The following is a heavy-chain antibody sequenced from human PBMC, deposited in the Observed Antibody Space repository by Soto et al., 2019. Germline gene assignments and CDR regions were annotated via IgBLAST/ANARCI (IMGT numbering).Heavy chain of an antibody. Sequence: GGSLRLSCAASGFTFSSYGMHWVRQAPGKGLEWVAVIWYDGSNKYYAGSVKGRFTISRDNSKNTLYLQMNSLRAEDTAVYYCARDRKYDFWSGSDAFDIWGQGTMVTVSS. V-gene: IGHV3-33*01. CDR3: ARDRKYDFWSGSDAFDI. CDR2: IWYDGSNK. J-gene: IGHJ3*02. CDR1: GFTFSSYG. D-gene: IGHD3-3*01.